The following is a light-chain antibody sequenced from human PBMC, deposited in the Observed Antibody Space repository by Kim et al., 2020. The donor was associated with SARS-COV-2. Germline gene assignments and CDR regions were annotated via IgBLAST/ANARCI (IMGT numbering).Light chain of an antibody. CDR1: QSVSNN. V-gene: IGKV3-15*01. CDR3: QQYNNWPIT. Sequence: VSPGERATLSCRASQSVSNNLAWYQQKPGQAPRLLIFGASTRATGIPARFSGSGSGTEFTLTISGRQSEDLAIYYCQQYNNWPITFGQGTRLEIK. J-gene: IGKJ5*01. CDR2: GAS.